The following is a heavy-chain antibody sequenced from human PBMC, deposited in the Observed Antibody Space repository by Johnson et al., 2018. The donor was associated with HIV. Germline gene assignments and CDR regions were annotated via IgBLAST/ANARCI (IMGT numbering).Heavy chain of an antibody. D-gene: IGHD2-8*01. CDR1: GFTVSSNY. CDR3: ARLKNGGFAV. V-gene: IGHV3-53*01. CDR2: IYSDGST. J-gene: IGHJ3*01. Sequence: VQLVESGGGLIQPGGSLRLSCAASGFTVSSNYMSWVRQAPGKGLEWVSLIYSDGSTYFADSVKSRFPISRDNSKTTLFLQMYSLRVEDTAVYYCARLKNGGFAVWGQGTMVTVSS.